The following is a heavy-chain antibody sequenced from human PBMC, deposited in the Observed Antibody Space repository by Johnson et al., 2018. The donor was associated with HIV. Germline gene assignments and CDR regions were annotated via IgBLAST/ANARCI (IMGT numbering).Heavy chain of an antibody. V-gene: IGHV3-74*01. CDR3: ARDWGTRGWDDAFDI. CDR1: EFTFSSYW. CDR2: INSDGSST. Sequence: VQLVESGGGLVQPGGSLRLSCAASEFTFSSYWMHWVRQAPGKGLVWVSRINSDGSSTNYADSVKGRFTISRDNAKNTLYLQMNSLRAEDTAVYYCARDWGTRGWDDAFDIWGQGTMVTVSS. D-gene: IGHD3-16*01. J-gene: IGHJ3*02.